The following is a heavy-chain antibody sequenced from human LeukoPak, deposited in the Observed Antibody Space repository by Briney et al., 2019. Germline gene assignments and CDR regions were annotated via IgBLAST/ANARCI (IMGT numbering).Heavy chain of an antibody. CDR2: INHSGST. J-gene: IGHJ5*02. Sequence: SETLSLTCTVSGGSISSYYWSWIRQPPGKGLEWIGEINHSGSTNYNPSLKSRVTISVDTSKNQFSLKLSSVTAADTAVYYCARGYCSSTSCYPWFDAWGQGTLVTVSS. CDR3: ARGYCSSTSCYPWFDA. D-gene: IGHD2-2*01. V-gene: IGHV4-34*01. CDR1: GGSISSYY.